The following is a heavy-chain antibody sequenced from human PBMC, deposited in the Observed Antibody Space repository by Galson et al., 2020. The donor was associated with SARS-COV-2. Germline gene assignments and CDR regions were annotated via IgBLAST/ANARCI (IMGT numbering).Heavy chain of an antibody. D-gene: IGHD2-15*01. Sequence: GESLKISCAASGFTFSSYGMHWVRQAPGKGLEWVAVISYDGSNKYYADSVKGRFTISRDNSKNTLYLQMNSLRAEDTAVYYCAKDREVVVVAATEIDYWGQGTLVTVSS. V-gene: IGHV3-30*18. J-gene: IGHJ4*02. CDR3: AKDREVVVVAATEIDY. CDR2: ISYDGSNK. CDR1: GFTFSSYG.